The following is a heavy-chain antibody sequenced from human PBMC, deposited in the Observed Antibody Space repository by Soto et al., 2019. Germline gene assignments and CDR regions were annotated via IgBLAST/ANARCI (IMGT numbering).Heavy chain of an antibody. CDR2: MNPNRGNT. Sequence: QVQLVQSGAEVKKPGASVKVSCTASGYTFTSYDINCVRQATGQGLEWMGWMNPNRGNTGYAQKFQGRVTMTRNTSISTAYMELSSLRSEDTAVYYCASPARNYDFWSGYSFDIWGQGTIVTVSS. CDR3: ASPARNYDFWSGYSFDI. V-gene: IGHV1-8*01. D-gene: IGHD3-3*01. CDR1: GYTFTSYD. J-gene: IGHJ3*02.